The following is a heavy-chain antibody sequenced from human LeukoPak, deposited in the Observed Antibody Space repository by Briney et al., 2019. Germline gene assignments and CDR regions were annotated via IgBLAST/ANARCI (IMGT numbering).Heavy chain of an antibody. CDR3: ARGVWDSSGYNWFDP. D-gene: IGHD3-22*01. J-gene: IGHJ5*02. V-gene: IGHV4-4*07. CDR1: GGSISTYY. Sequence: SETLSLTCSGSGGSISTYYCNWIRQPAGKGLEWIGRISTTGSTNYNPSLKSRVTMSVDTSKNQFSLKMSTVTAADTAVYYCARGVWDSSGYNWFDPWGRGTLLTVSS. CDR2: ISTTGST.